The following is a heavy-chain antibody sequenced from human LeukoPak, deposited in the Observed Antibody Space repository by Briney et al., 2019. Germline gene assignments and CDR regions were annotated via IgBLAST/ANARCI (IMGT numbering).Heavy chain of an antibody. CDR2: INSDGSST. CDR3: AREDSSGKVDY. CDR1: GFTFSSYW. Sequence: GGSLRLSCAASGFTFSSYWMHWVRQAPGKGLVWVSHINSDGSSTAYADSVKGRFTISRDNSKNTLFVQMNSLRPEDTAVYYCAREDSSGKVDYWGQGTLVSVSS. V-gene: IGHV3-74*01. D-gene: IGHD6-19*01. J-gene: IGHJ4*02.